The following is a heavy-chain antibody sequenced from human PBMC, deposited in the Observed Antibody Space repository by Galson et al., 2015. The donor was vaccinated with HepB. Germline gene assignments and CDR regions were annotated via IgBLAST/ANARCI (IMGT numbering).Heavy chain of an antibody. CDR3: ARRITGTTGGMDV. CDR2: INRSGGST. CDR1: GYTFTSYY. J-gene: IGHJ6*02. V-gene: IGHV1-46*01. Sequence: SVKVSCKASGYTFTSYYMHWVRQAPGQGLEWKGIINRSGGSTSYAQKFQGRATMTRDTSTSTVYMELSSLRSEDTAVYYCARRITGTTGGMDVWGQGTTATVSS. D-gene: IGHD1-20*01.